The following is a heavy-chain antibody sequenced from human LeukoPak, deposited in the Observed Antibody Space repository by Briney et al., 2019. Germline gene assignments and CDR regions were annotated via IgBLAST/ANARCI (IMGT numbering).Heavy chain of an antibody. CDR3: ARDKVVAATGGIDP. D-gene: IGHD2-15*01. J-gene: IGHJ5*02. CDR1: GGSISSSNW. Sequence: SGTLSLTCAVSGGSISSSNWWSWVRQPPGKGLEWIGEINHSGSTNYNPSLKSRVTISVDTSKNQFSLKLSSVTAADTAVYYCARDKVVAATGGIDPWGQGTLVTVSS. CDR2: INHSGST. V-gene: IGHV4-4*02.